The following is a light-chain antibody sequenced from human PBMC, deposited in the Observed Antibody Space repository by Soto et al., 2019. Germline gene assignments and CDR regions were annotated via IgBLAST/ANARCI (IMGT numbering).Light chain of an antibody. CDR1: TSDVGDYNY. J-gene: IGLJ2*01. Sequence: QSALTQPASVSGSPGQSITISCTATTSDVGDYNYVSWYQQYPGKAPKPIIYHVSNRPSGVSNRFSASKSGHTASRTISGLQAEDEADYYCSSYTSRGSVIFGGGTQLTVL. CDR3: SSYTSRGSVI. CDR2: HVS. V-gene: IGLV2-14*01.